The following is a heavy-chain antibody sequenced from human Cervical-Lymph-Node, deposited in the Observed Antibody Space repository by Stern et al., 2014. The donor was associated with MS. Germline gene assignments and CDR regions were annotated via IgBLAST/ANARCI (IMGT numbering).Heavy chain of an antibody. D-gene: IGHD2-15*01. Sequence: QVQLVESGAEVKKPGSSVKVSCKASGGISGTYVISWVRQAPGQGLEWMGGIIATLGSTNSAQKFQGRLTISADESRTTVYMELSSLRSEDTAVYYCARDGGSRGTYGMDVWGQGTTVTVSS. CDR2: IIATLGST. V-gene: IGHV1-69*01. J-gene: IGHJ6*02. CDR1: GGISGTYV. CDR3: ARDGGSRGTYGMDV.